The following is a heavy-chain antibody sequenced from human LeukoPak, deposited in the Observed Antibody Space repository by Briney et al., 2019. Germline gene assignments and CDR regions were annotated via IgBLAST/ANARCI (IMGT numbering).Heavy chain of an antibody. CDR3: ARVGPGCSSTSCYYYYYYMDV. Sequence: ASVKVSCKASGYSFTGYYMHWVRQAPGQGLEWMGWINPNSGDTNYAQKLQGRVTMTTDTSTSTAYMELRSLRSDDTAVYYCARVGPGCSSTSCYYYYYYMDVWGKGTTVTVSS. CDR2: INPNSGDT. D-gene: IGHD2-2*01. V-gene: IGHV1-2*02. CDR1: GYSFTGYY. J-gene: IGHJ6*03.